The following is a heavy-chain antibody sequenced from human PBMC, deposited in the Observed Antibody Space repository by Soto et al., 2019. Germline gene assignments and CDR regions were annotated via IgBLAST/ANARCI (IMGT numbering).Heavy chain of an antibody. Sequence: SETLSLTCDVSVEPMTGGYYWGWIWQSPGKGLEWTGSIYYGGTTYYNPSLRSRLAISIDTSKNQFSLRLSSVTAADTALYYCARGWYYFDFWGQGTLVTVSS. J-gene: IGHJ4*02. CDR2: IYYGGTT. D-gene: IGHD2-15*01. CDR3: ARGWYYFDF. CDR1: VEPMTGGYY. V-gene: IGHV4-38-2*01.